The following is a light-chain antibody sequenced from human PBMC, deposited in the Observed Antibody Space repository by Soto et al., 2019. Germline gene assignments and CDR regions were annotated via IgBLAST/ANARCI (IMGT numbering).Light chain of an antibody. CDR1: SSDVGSYNL. CDR3: CSYAGSRTLYV. J-gene: IGLJ1*01. CDR2: EGS. Sequence: QSVLTQPASVSGPPGQSITISCTGTSSDVGSYNLVSWYQQHPGKAPKLMIYEGSKRPSGVSNRFSGSKSGNTASLTISGLQAEDEADYYCCSYAGSRTLYVFGTGTKVTVL. V-gene: IGLV2-23*01.